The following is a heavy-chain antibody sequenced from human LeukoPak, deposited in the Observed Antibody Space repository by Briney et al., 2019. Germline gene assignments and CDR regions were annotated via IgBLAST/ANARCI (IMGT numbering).Heavy chain of an antibody. V-gene: IGHV3-20*04. D-gene: IGHD3-16*01. CDR3: AKDGGQGADY. CDR2: INWNGGST. CDR1: GFNFDDYG. Sequence: GGSLRLSCAASGFNFDDYGMNWVRQAPGKGLEWVSGINWNGGSTGYADSVKGRFTISRDNAKNSLYLQMNSLRAEDMAVYYCAKDGGQGADYWGQGTLVSVSS. J-gene: IGHJ4*02.